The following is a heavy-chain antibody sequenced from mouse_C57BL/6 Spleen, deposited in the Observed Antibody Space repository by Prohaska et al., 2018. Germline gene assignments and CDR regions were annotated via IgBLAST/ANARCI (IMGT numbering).Heavy chain of an antibody. Sequence: EVQLQQSGPELVKPGASVKISCKASGYTFTDYYMNWVKQSHGKSLEWIGDINPNNGGTSYNQKFKGKATLTVDKSSSTAYMELRSLTSEDSAVYYCAPRGLRFYAMDYWGQGTSVTVSS. J-gene: IGHJ4*01. CDR3: APRGLRFYAMDY. V-gene: IGHV1-26*01. CDR1: GYTFTDYY. D-gene: IGHD2-4*01. CDR2: INPNNGGT.